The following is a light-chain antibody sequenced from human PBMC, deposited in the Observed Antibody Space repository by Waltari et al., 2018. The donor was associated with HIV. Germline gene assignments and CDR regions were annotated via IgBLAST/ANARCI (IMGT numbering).Light chain of an antibody. V-gene: IGLV1-51*01. J-gene: IGLJ3*02. CDR3: GTWDSSLGAGV. CDR2: DNN. CDR1: SSNFGNSF. Sequence: QSVLTQPPSVSAAPGQKVTISCSGSSSNFGNSFVSWYQHLPGAAPKPPIADNNTRPSVISDRFSGSKSGTSATLAITGLQTGDEADYYCGTWDSSLGAGVFGGGTRLTVL.